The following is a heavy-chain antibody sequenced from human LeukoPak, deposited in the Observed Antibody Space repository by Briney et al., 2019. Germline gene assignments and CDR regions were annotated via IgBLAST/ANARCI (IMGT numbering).Heavy chain of an antibody. D-gene: IGHD5-18*01. CDR1: GYTFTGYF. CDR2: IYPNRGGT. CDR3: ATGRGYSYRFDY. Sequence: GSVKVSCKASGYTFTGYFRHWVRQAPGQEVEWMGWIYPNRGGTNYAQKVQGRVTVTKDTSISTAYMQLSRLRSDDPAVYYWATGRGYSYRFDYGGQGTLVTVSS. V-gene: IGHV1-2*02. J-gene: IGHJ4*02.